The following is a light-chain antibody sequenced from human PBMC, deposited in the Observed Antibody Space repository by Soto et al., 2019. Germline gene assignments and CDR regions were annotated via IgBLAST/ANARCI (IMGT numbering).Light chain of an antibody. Sequence: DIVMTQSPDSLAASLGERATINCKSSRSLLHGSNNENFLAWYQQRPGQPPKLLFYWASTRQSGVPERFSGSGSETDFTLTISSLRAEDVAVYYCQQYFGIPLTFGGGTKVEIK. J-gene: IGKJ4*01. CDR1: RSLLHGSNNENF. CDR3: QQYFGIPLT. CDR2: WAS. V-gene: IGKV4-1*01.